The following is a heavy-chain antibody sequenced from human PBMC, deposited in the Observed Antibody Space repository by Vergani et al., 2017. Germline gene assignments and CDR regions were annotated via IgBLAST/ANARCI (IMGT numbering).Heavy chain of an antibody. CDR1: GFTFSSYA. CDR2: ISYDGSNK. J-gene: IGHJ4*02. D-gene: IGHD1-7*01. Sequence: QVQLVESGGGVVQPGRSLRLSCAASGFTFSSYAMHWVRQAPGKGLEWVAVISYDGSNKYYADSVKGRFTISRDNSKNTLYLQMNSLRAEDTAVYYCARGLELRPKKPRFDYWGQGTLVTVSS. V-gene: IGHV3-30*01. CDR3: ARGLELRPKKPRFDY.